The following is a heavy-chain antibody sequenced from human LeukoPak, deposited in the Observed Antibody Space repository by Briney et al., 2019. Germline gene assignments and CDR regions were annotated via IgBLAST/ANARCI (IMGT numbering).Heavy chain of an antibody. J-gene: IGHJ4*02. D-gene: IGHD3-22*01. V-gene: IGHV4-34*01. Sequence: NTSETLSLTCAVYGGSFSGYYWSWIRQPPGKGLEWIGEINHSGSTNYNPSLKSRVTISVDTPKNQFSLKLSSVTAADTAVYYCARGGYYDSSGYYPYYFDYWSQGTLVTVSS. CDR2: INHSGST. CDR1: GGSFSGYY. CDR3: ARGGYYDSSGYYPYYFDY.